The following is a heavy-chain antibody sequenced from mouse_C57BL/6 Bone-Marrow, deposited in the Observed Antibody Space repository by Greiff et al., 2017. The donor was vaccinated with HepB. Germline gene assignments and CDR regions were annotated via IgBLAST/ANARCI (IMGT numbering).Heavy chain of an antibody. CDR1: GYSITSGYY. Sequence: EVQLKESGPGLVKPSQSLSLTCSVTGYSITSGYYWNWIRQFPGNKLEWMGYISYDGSNNYNPSLKNRISITRDTSKNQFFLKLNSVTTEDTATYYCARGLLQYFDYWGQGTTLTVSS. V-gene: IGHV3-6*01. CDR3: ARGLLQYFDY. CDR2: ISYDGSN. J-gene: IGHJ2*01. D-gene: IGHD1-1*01.